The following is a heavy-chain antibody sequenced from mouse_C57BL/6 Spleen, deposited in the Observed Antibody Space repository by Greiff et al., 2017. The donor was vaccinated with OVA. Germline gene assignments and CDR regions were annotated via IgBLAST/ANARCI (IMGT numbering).Heavy chain of an antibody. V-gene: IGHV1-53*01. J-gene: IGHJ3*01. D-gene: IGHD2-2*01. CDR2: INPSNGGP. CDR3: ARLANYGSFAD. CDR1: GYTFTSYW. Sequence: QVQLQQPGTELVKPGASVKLSCKASGYTFTSYWMHWVKQRPEQGLEWIGNINPSNGGPNYTEKFKSKSTITADKSSNTAYMQLSSLTSEDTAVYYCARLANYGSFADWGKGTLVTVSA.